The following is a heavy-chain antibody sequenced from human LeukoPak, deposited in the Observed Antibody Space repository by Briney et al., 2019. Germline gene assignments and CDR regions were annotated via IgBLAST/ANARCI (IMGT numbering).Heavy chain of an antibody. V-gene: IGHV3-66*02. CDR2: VYGGNTS. Sequence: GGSLRLSCAASGFTVSTNYMSWVRQAPGKGLEWVSVVYGGNTSYYADSVKGRFTISRDTSKNTVHLQMNNLRTEDTAVYYCARAYGSNSNDYWGQGTLVTVSS. CDR3: ARAYGSNSNDY. CDR1: GFTVSTNY. J-gene: IGHJ4*02. D-gene: IGHD6-13*01.